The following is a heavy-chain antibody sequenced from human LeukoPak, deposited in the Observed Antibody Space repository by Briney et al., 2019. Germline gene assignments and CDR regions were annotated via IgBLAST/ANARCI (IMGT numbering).Heavy chain of an antibody. Sequence: GGSLRLSCAASGFTFDDYAMHWVRQAPGKGLEWVSGISWNSGSIGYADSVKGRFTISRDNAKNSLYLQMNSLRAEDTALYYCAKGGRYYYDSSGYYEDYFDYWGQGTLVTVSS. V-gene: IGHV3-9*01. CDR2: ISWNSGSI. D-gene: IGHD3-22*01. CDR3: AKGGRYYYDSSGYYEDYFDY. CDR1: GFTFDDYA. J-gene: IGHJ4*02.